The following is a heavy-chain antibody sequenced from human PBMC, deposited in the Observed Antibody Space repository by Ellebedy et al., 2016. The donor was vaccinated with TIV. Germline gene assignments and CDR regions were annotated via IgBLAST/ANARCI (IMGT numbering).Heavy chain of an antibody. J-gene: IGHJ4*02. D-gene: IGHD6-19*01. CDR3: ARDLSEAVAGLDY. V-gene: IGHV4-59*01. Sequence: SETLSLTXTVSGGSISSYYWSWIRQPPGKGLEWIGYIYYSGSTNYNPSLKSRVTISVDTSKNQFSLKLSSVTAADTAVYYCARDLSEAVAGLDYWGQGTLVTVSS. CDR2: IYYSGST. CDR1: GGSISSYY.